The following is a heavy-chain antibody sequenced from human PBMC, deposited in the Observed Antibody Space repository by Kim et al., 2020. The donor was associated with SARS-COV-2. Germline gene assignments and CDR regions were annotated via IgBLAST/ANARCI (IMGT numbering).Heavy chain of an antibody. J-gene: IGHJ4*02. CDR3: AREGSRGFTRFFY. Sequence: SVKVSCKASGGTFSSYAISWVRQAPGQGLEWMGGIIPIFGTANYAQKFQGRVTITADESTSTAYMELSSLRSEDTAVYYCAREGSRGFTRFFYWGQGTLVTVSS. D-gene: IGHD6-25*01. CDR2: IIPIFGTA. CDR1: GGTFSSYA. V-gene: IGHV1-69*13.